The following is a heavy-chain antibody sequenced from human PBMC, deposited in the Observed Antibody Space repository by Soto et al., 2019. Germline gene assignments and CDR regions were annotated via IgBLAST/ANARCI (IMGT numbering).Heavy chain of an antibody. V-gene: IGHV1-69*02. Sequence: QVQLVQSGAEVKKPGSSVKVSCKASGGTFSSYPISWVRQAPGQGLEWMGRIIPILNIANYAQKFQGRVTLTADKSTNTAYLELSSLRSEDTAVSSCAPTRAAPDSLYWFDPWGQGTLVTVSS. CDR3: APTRAAPDSLYWFDP. J-gene: IGHJ5*02. CDR2: IIPILNIA. CDR1: GGTFSSYP. D-gene: IGHD1-1*01.